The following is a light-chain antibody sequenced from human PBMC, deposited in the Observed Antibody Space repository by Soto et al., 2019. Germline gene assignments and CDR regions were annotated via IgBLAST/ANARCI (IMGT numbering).Light chain of an antibody. CDR2: GNS. J-gene: IGLJ2*01. CDR3: QSYGSSLSAAV. Sequence: QSVLTQPPSVSGAPGQKVIISCTGSSSNIGAGYDVHWYQQLPGTAPKLLIYGNSNRPSGVPDRLSGSKSGTSASLAITGLQVEDEADYYCQSYGSSLSAAVFGGGTKLT. V-gene: IGLV1-40*01. CDR1: SSNIGAGYD.